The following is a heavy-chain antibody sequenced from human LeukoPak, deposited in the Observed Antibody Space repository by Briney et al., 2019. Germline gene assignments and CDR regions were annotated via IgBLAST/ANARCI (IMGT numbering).Heavy chain of an antibody. J-gene: IGHJ6*03. CDR2: INPNSGGT. D-gene: IGHD3-3*01. V-gene: IGHV1-2*02. CDR1: AYTFTVYY. CDR3: ARDGEGYYYYMDV. Sequence: ASVTVSFTASAYTFTVYYMHWVRQAPGQGLEWMGWINPNSGGTNYAQKFQGRVTMTRDTSISTAYMELSRLRSDDTAVYYCARDGEGYYYYMDVWGKGTTVTVSS.